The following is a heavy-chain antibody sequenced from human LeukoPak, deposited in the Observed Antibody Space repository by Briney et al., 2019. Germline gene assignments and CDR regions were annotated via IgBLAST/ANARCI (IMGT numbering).Heavy chain of an antibody. Sequence: ASVKVSCKASGGTFSSYAISWVRQAPGQGLEWMGGIIPIFGTANYAQKFQGRVTITTDESTSTAYMELSSLRSEDTAVYYCARGSYSTNYLGYFDYWGQGTLVTVSS. V-gene: IGHV1-69*05. CDR1: GGTFSSYA. CDR2: IIPIFGTA. CDR3: ARGSYSTNYLGYFDY. D-gene: IGHD4-11*01. J-gene: IGHJ4*02.